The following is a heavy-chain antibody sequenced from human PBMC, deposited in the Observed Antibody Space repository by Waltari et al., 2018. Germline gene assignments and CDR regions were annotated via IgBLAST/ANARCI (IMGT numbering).Heavy chain of an antibody. D-gene: IGHD3-9*01. J-gene: IGHJ2*01. CDR1: GYTFTSYY. Sequence: VQLVESGAEVKKPGASVKVSCKASGYTFTSYYMHWVRQAPGQGLEWMGWINPNSVGTNYAQKFQGMVTMTRDTSISTAYMELSRLRSDDTAVYYCARGYYDILLFDLWGRGTLVTVSS. CDR3: ARGYYDILLFDL. V-gene: IGHV1-2*02. CDR2: INPNSVGT.